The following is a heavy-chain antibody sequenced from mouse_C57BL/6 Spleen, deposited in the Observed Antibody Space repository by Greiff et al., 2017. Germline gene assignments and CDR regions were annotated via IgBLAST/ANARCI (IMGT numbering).Heavy chain of an antibody. D-gene: IGHD1-1*01. Sequence: QVHVKQPGAELVKPGASVKLSCKASGYTFTSYWMHWVKQRPGQGLEWIGMIHPNSGSTNYNEKFKSKATLTVDKSSSTAYMQLSSLTSGDSAVYYCARSGLLRYPDYWGQGTTLTVSS. CDR2: IHPNSGST. V-gene: IGHV1-64*01. CDR1: GYTFTSYW. J-gene: IGHJ2*01. CDR3: ARSGLLRYPDY.